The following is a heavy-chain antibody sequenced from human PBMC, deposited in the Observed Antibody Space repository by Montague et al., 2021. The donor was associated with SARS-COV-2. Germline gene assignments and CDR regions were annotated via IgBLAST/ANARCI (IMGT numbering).Heavy chain of an antibody. D-gene: IGHD1-26*01. CDR1: GFTFITYA. CDR3: ARSGLSGSYDY. Sequence: SLRLSCAASGFTFITYAMHWVRQAPGKGLDFFSAITNNGFSTYYASCMKGRFTISRDNSKNTLYLQMGRLRSEDMAVYFCARSGLSGSYDYWGQGTLVTVSS. CDR2: ITNNGFST. J-gene: IGHJ4*02. V-gene: IGHV3-64*01.